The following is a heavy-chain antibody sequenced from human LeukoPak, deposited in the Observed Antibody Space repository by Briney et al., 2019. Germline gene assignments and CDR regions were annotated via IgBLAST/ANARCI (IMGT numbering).Heavy chain of an antibody. J-gene: IGHJ5*02. CDR2: IYHSGST. CDR1: GGSISSGGYS. CDR3: ARSLDDYGGNSPNRWFDP. D-gene: IGHD4-23*01. V-gene: IGHV4-30-2*01. Sequence: SQTLSLTCAVSGGSISSGGYSWSWIRRPPGKGLEWIGYIYHSGSTYYNPSLKSRVTISVDRSKNQFSLKLSSVTAADTAVYYCARSLDDYGGNSPNRWFDPWGQGTLVTVSS.